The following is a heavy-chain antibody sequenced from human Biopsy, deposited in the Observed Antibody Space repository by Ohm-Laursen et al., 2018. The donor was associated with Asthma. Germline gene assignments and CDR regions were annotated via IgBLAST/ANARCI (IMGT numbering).Heavy chain of an antibody. J-gene: IGHJ6*02. Sequence: GASVKLSCKPSGYTFNSAGITWVRQAPGQGLGWMGWIGVYIGNTKVAQKLQDRVTIITDTSTSTAYMELRSLRSDDTAVYFCARAVDYSHYYGIDVWGQGTTVTVS. CDR3: ARAVDYSHYYGIDV. V-gene: IGHV1-18*01. CDR1: GYTFNSAG. D-gene: IGHD3-10*01. CDR2: IGVYIGNT.